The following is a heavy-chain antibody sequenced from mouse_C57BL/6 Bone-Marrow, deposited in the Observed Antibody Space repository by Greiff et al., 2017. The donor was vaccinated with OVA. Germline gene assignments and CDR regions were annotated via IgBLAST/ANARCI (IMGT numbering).Heavy chain of an antibody. CDR3: ARDIYYYGSSYVDYAMDY. D-gene: IGHD1-1*01. CDR2: ISDGGSYT. J-gene: IGHJ4*01. V-gene: IGHV5-4*01. CDR1: GFTFSSYA. Sequence: EVMLVESGGGLVKPGGSLKLSCAASGFTFSSYAMSWVRQTPEKRLEWVATISDGGSYTYYPDNVKGRFTISRDNAKNNLYLQMSHLKSEDTAMYYCARDIYYYGSSYVDYAMDYWGQGTSVTVSS.